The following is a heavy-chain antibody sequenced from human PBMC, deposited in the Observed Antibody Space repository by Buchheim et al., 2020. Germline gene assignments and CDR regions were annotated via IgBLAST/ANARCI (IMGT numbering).Heavy chain of an antibody. CDR2: ISYDGSNK. CDR3: ARDWRRYYDSDALPGYFDL. Sequence: QVQLVESGGGVVQPGRSLRLSCAASGFTFSSYAMHWVRQAPGKGLEWVAVISYDGSNKYYADSVKGRFTISRDNSKNTLYLQMNSLRAEDTAVYYCARDWRRYYDSDALPGYFDLWGRGTL. J-gene: IGHJ2*01. CDR1: GFTFSSYA. V-gene: IGHV3-30-3*01. D-gene: IGHD3-22*01.